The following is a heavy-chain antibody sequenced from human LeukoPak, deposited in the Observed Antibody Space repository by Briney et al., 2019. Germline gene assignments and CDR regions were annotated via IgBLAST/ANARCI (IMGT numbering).Heavy chain of an antibody. CDR3: ARVAQHRYYYDSSAFRYYFDY. J-gene: IGHJ4*02. D-gene: IGHD3-22*01. CDR2: INPKSGGT. V-gene: IGHV1-2*02. Sequence: ASVKVSCKSSGYTFTDYYMHWVRQAPGQGLEWMGWINPKSGGTNYAQNFQGRVTMTRDTSISTAYMELRSLRSDDTAVYYCARVAQHRYYYDSSAFRYYFDYWGQGTLVTVSS. CDR1: GYTFTDYY.